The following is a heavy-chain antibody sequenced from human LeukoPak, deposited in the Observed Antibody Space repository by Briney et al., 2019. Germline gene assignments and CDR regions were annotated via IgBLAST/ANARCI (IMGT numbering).Heavy chain of an antibody. V-gene: IGHV4-34*01. CDR3: ARGDFNYSH. CDR1: GGSFSGYY. J-gene: IGHJ4*02. Sequence: SETLSLTCAVSGGSFSGYYWSWIRQPPGKGLEWIGEINHSGSTNYNPSLKSRVTISVDTSKNQFSLKLSSVTAADTAVYYCARGDFNYSHWGQGTLVTVSS. CDR2: INHSGST. D-gene: IGHD1-26*01.